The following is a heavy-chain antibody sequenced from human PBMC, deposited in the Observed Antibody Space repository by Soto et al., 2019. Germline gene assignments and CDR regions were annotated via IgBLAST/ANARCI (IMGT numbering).Heavy chain of an antibody. CDR3: ARDQGYSYGLYGMDV. Sequence: TLSLTCTVSGGSISSGDYSWSWIRQPPWKGLEWIGYIYYSGSTYYNPSLKSRVTISVDTSKNQFSLKLSSVTAADTAVYYCARDQGYSYGLYGMDVWGQGTTVTVSS. V-gene: IGHV4-30-4*01. CDR1: GGSISSGDYS. D-gene: IGHD5-18*01. CDR2: IYYSGST. J-gene: IGHJ6*02.